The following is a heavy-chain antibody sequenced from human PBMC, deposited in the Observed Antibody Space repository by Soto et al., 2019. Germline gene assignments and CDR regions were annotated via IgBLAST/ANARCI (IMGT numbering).Heavy chain of an antibody. CDR2: IYSGGST. CDR3: ARVGYSSGWYRS. J-gene: IGHJ5*02. Sequence: GVSLRLSCAASGFTVSSNYMSWVRQAPGKGLEWVSLIYSGGSTYYADSVKGRFTISRDNSKNTLYLQMNSLRAEDTAVYYCARVGYSSGWYRSWGQGTLVTVSS. D-gene: IGHD6-19*01. V-gene: IGHV3-66*01. CDR1: GFTVSSNY.